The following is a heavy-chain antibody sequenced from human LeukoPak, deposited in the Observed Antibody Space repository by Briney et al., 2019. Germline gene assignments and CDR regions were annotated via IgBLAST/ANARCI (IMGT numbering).Heavy chain of an antibody. CDR1: GYTFTSYD. CDR2: MNSNSGNT. Sequence: ASVKVSSKASGYTFTSYDINWVRQATGQGLEWMAWMNSNSGNTGYAQNFQGRVTMTRNTSISTAYMELSSLRSEDTAVYYCARGRATPYGAGRRIWFDPWGKGTLVTVSS. CDR3: ARGRATPYGAGRRIWFDP. V-gene: IGHV1-8*01. D-gene: IGHD3-10*01. J-gene: IGHJ5*02.